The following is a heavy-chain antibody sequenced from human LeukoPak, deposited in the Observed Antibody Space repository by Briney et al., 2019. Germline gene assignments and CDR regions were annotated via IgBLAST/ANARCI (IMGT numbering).Heavy chain of an antibody. CDR1: GFTFSRYG. J-gene: IGHJ6*03. Sequence: GGSLRLSCAASGFTFSRYGMHWVRRAPGKGLEWVAFIRYDGSNKYYADSVKGRFTISRDNSKNTLYLQMNSLRAEDTAVYYCAKIYSNYPYYYYMDVWGKGTTVTVSS. CDR3: AKIYSNYPYYYYMDV. CDR2: IRYDGSNK. D-gene: IGHD4-11*01. V-gene: IGHV3-30*02.